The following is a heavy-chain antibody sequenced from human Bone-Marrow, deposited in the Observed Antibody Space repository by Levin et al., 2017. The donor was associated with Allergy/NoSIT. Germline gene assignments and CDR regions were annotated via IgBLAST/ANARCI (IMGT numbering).Heavy chain of an antibody. CDR3: ARDGRVFAATFDY. CDR1: GYTFTSNG. D-gene: IGHD2-8*01. Sequence: ASVKVSCKASGYTFTSNGFSWVRQAPGQGLEWMGWISAYTGDTNYAQKSQGRVTMTTDTSTSTAYMELRGLRSDDTAVYYCARDGRVFAATFDYWGQGTLVTVSS. V-gene: IGHV1-18*01. CDR2: ISAYTGDT. J-gene: IGHJ4*02.